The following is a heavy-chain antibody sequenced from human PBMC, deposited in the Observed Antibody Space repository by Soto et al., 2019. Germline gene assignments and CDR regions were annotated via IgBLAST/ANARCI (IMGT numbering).Heavy chain of an antibody. CDR2: ISTNGNT. CDR3: GTVFDY. J-gene: IGHJ4*02. V-gene: IGHV3-74*01. Sequence: GGSLRLSCVDSGFTFNNYWMHWVRRGPGKGLVWVSGISTNGNTYYADSVKGRFTISRDNAKNTLYLQMNGLRVDDTAVYYCGTVFDYWGLGTLVTVSS. CDR1: GFTFNNYW.